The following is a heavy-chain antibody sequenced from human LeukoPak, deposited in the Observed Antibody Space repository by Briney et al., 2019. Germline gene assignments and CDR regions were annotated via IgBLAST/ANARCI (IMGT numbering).Heavy chain of an antibody. CDR3: ASSGVLVVPAAIQPYNWFDP. D-gene: IGHD2-2*01. V-gene: IGHV1-69*01. CDR2: IIPIFGTA. Sequence: SVKVSCKASGGTFSSYAISWVRQAPGQGLEWMGGIIPIFGTANYAQKFQGRVTITADESTSTAYMELSSLRSEDTAVYYCASSGVLVVPAAIQPYNWFDPWGQGTLVTVSS. J-gene: IGHJ5*02. CDR1: GGTFSSYA.